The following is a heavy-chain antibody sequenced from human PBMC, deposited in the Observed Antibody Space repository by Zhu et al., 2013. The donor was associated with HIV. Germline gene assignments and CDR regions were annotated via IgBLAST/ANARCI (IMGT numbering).Heavy chain of an antibody. CDR2: IQHDGSAK. CDR1: GFTFSSYW. Sequence: EVQLVESGGGLVQPGGSLRLSCAASGFTFSSYWMSWVRQAPGRGLEWVANIQHDGSAKYYVDSVKGRFIISRDNAKNSLYLQMNSLRAEDTAVYYCASLRSGYSGSDPFDYWGQGTLVTVSS. D-gene: IGHD5-12*01. CDR3: ASLRSGYSGSDPFDY. V-gene: IGHV3-7*02. J-gene: IGHJ4*02.